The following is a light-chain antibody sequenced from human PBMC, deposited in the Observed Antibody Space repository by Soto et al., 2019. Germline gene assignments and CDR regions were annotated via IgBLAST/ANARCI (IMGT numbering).Light chain of an antibody. CDR1: SGHSNYA. CDR2: LNRDGSH. CDR3: QTWGTGIVI. J-gene: IGLJ2*01. Sequence: QPVLTQSPSASASLGASVKLTCTLSSGHSNYAIAWHQQQPEKGPRYLMKLNRDGSHSKGDGIPNRFSGSSSGAERYLTISSLQSEDEADYYCQTWGTGIVIFGGGTKVTVL. V-gene: IGLV4-69*01.